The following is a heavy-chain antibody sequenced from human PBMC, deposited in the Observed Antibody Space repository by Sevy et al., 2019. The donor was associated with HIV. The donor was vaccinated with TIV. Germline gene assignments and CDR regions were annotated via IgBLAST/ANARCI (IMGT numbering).Heavy chain of an antibody. CDR2: TYYRSKWYN. J-gene: IGHJ6*02. CDR3: ARVLGYSDGGGDGMDV. V-gene: IGHV6-1*01. Sequence: SQTLSLTCAISGDSVSSNSAAWNWIRQSPSRGLEWLGRTYYRSKWYNDYAVSVKSRITINPDTSKNKFSLKRNSVTPEDTAVYYCARVLGYSDGGGDGMDVWGQGTTVTVSS. CDR1: GDSVSSNSAA. D-gene: IGHD5-18*01.